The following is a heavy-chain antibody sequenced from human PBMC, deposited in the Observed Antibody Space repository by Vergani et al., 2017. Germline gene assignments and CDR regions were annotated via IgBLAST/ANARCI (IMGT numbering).Heavy chain of an antibody. D-gene: IGHD6-19*01. V-gene: IGHV3-23*01. J-gene: IGHJ3*02. CDR3: AKVGRSEVAGTFGAFDI. Sequence: EVQLLESGGGLVKPGGSLRLSCAASGFTFSTYAMTWVRQAPGKGLEWVSTLSASDRRTHYADSVKGRFTISRDISKNTLFLHMNSLRPEDTAVYYCAKVGRSEVAGTFGAFDIWGQGTMVTVSS. CDR2: LSASDRRT. CDR1: GFTFSTYA.